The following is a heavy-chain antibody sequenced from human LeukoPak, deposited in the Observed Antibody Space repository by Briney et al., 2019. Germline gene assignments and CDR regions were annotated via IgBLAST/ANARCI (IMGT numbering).Heavy chain of an antibody. CDR2: ISSSGSTI. V-gene: IGHV3-11*04. J-gene: IGHJ4*02. Sequence: PGGSLRLSCAASGFTFSDYYMSWIRQAPGKGLEWVSYISSSGSTIYYADSVKGRFTISRDNAKNSLYLQMNSLRAEDTAVYYCARFLVRYGDYDYLDYWGQGTLVTVSS. CDR1: GFTFSDYY. D-gene: IGHD4-17*01. CDR3: ARFLVRYGDYDYLDY.